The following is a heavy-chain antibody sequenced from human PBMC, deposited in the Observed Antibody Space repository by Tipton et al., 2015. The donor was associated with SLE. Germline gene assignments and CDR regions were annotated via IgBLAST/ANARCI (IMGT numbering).Heavy chain of an antibody. CDR3: ARRGPNDSSGYYYLSWFDP. Sequence: VQLVQSGAEVKKPGESLNISCKGFGYSFSNYWIGWVRQMPGKGLEWMGIIYPGDSDTKYSPSFQGQVTISADKSISTAYLQWSSLKASDTAMYYCARRGPNDSSGYYYLSWFDPWGQGTLVTVSS. J-gene: IGHJ5*02. V-gene: IGHV5-51*01. CDR2: IYPGDSDT. D-gene: IGHD3-22*01. CDR1: GYSFSNYW.